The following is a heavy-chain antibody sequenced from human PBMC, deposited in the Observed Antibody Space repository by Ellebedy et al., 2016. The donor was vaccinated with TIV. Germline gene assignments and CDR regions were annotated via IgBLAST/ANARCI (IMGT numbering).Heavy chain of an antibody. Sequence: AASVKVSCKATGYTFSNYYINWVRQAPGQGLEWMGWISGYNGNTNYAPKLQGRVTMTTDTSTNTAYMDLRSLRSDDTAVDYCARGDWNYWGQGTLVTVSP. CDR3: ARGDWNY. D-gene: IGHD1-1*01. CDR2: ISGYNGNT. CDR1: GYTFSNYY. J-gene: IGHJ4*02. V-gene: IGHV1-18*01.